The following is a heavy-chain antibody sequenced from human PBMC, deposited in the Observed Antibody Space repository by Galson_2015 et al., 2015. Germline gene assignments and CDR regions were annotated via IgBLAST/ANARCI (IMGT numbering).Heavy chain of an antibody. D-gene: IGHD6-13*01. CDR3: AREGTASPHIFDY. V-gene: IGHV1-69*13. CDR1: GGTFSNYA. J-gene: IGHJ4*02. CDR2: IVPIFGTT. Sequence: SVKVSCKASGGTFSNYAISWVRQAPGQGLEWMGGIVPIFGTTNYAQKFQGRVTITADELTTKVYMEMSSLTSDDTAVYYCAREGTASPHIFDYWGQGTLVTVSS.